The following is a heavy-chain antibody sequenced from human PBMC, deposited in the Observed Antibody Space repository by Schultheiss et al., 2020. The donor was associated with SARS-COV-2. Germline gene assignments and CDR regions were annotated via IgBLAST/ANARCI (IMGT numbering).Heavy chain of an antibody. J-gene: IGHJ6*02. CDR1: GFTFSSYA. CDR3: AKDRSSWYYYYGMDV. D-gene: IGHD6-13*01. CDR2: ISGSGGST. V-gene: IGHV3-23*01. Sequence: GGSLRLSCAASGFTFSSYAMSWVRQAPGKGLEWVSAISGSGGSTYYADSVKGRFTISRDNSKNTLYLQMNSLRAEDTALYYCAKDRSSWYYYYGMDVWGQGTTVTVSS.